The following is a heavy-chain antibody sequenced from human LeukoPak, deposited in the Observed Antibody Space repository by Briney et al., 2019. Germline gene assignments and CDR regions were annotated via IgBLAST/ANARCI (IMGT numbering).Heavy chain of an antibody. CDR2: ISYDGSNK. Sequence: GGSLRLSCAASGFTFSSYGMHWVRRAPGKGLEWVAVISYDGSNKYYADSVKGRFTISRDNSKNTLYLQMNSLRAEDTAVYYCARPTSHSYYYDSSGRDYWGQGTLVTVSS. D-gene: IGHD3-22*01. CDR3: ARPTSHSYYYDSSGRDY. CDR1: GFTFSSYG. J-gene: IGHJ4*02. V-gene: IGHV3-30*03.